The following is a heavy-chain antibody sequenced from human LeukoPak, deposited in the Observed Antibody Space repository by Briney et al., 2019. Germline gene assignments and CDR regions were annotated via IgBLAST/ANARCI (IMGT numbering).Heavy chain of an antibody. CDR2: INHSGST. Sequence: PSETLSLTCAVYGGSFSGYYWSWIRQPPGKGLEWIGEINHSGSTNYNPSLKSRVTISVDTSKNQFSLKLSSVTAADMAVYYCARVGDIVVVPAASRGVWFDPWGQGTLVTVSS. D-gene: IGHD2-2*01. V-gene: IGHV4-34*01. CDR1: GGSFSGYY. J-gene: IGHJ5*02. CDR3: ARVGDIVVVPAASRGVWFDP.